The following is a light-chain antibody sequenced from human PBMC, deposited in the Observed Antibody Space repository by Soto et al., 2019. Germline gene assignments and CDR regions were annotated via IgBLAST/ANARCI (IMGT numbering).Light chain of an antibody. V-gene: IGKV3-15*01. CDR1: QNISSN. CDR3: QQYNNWLWT. Sequence: EIVMTQSPATLSVSPGERATLSCRASQNISSNLAWYQQKPGQGPRVLIDGASTSTTGIPARFLGSGSGTEFSLTISGMQSEDVAVYYCQQYNNWLWTFGQGNKVEIK. J-gene: IGKJ1*01. CDR2: GAS.